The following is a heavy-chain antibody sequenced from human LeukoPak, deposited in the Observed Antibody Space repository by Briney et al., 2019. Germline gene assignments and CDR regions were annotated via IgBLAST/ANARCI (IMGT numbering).Heavy chain of an antibody. V-gene: IGHV1-18*01. J-gene: IGHJ6*02. CDR2: ISAYNGNT. CDR1: GYTFTSYG. CDR3: ARDDYSHYYYYGMDV. D-gene: IGHD4-11*01. Sequence: ASVKVSCKASGYTFTSYGISWVRQAPGQGLEWMGWISAYNGNTNYAQKLQGRVTMTTDTSTSTAYMELRSLRSDDTAVYYCARDDYSHYYYYGMDVWGQGTTVTVSS.